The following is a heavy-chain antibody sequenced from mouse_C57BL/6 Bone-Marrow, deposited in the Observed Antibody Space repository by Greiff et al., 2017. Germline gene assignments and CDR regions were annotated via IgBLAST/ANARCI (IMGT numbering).Heavy chain of an antibody. CDR2: IHPSDSDT. D-gene: IGHD1-1*01. CDR1: GYTFTSYW. J-gene: IGHJ3*01. CDR3: AIDYGSSYEAY. V-gene: IGHV1-74*01. Sequence: VQLQQPGAELVKPGASVKVSCKASGYTFTSYWMHWVKQRPGQGLEWIGRIHPSDSDTNYNQKFKGKATLTVDKSSSTAYMQLSSLTSEDAAVYDCAIDYGSSYEAYWGQGTLVTVSA.